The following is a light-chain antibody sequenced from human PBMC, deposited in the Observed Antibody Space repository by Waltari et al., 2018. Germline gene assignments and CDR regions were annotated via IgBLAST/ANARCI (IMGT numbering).Light chain of an antibody. CDR1: QSLLHSNGYNY. V-gene: IGKV2-28*01. Sequence: DIVVTQSPLSLLVTPGGAASIPCCSSQSLLHSNGYNYLDWYLQKPGQSPQLLIYLGSNRASGVPDRFSGSGSGTDFTLKISRVEAEDVGVYYCMQALQTPWTFGQGTKVEIK. J-gene: IGKJ1*01. CDR3: MQALQTPWT. CDR2: LGS.